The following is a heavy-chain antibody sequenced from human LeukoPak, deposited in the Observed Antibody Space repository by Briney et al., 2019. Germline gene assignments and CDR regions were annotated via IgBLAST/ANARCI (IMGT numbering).Heavy chain of an antibody. V-gene: IGHV4-61*02. CDR3: ARVSPGDYGSGSYYFYYYYYMDV. Sequence: SQTLSLTCTVSGGSISSGSYYWSWIRQPAGKGLEWIGRIYTSGSTNYNPFLKSRVTISVDTSKNQFSLKLSSVTAADTAVYYCARVSPGDYGSGSYYFYYYYYMDVWGKGTTVTISS. J-gene: IGHJ6*03. CDR2: IYTSGST. D-gene: IGHD3-10*01. CDR1: GGSISSGSYY.